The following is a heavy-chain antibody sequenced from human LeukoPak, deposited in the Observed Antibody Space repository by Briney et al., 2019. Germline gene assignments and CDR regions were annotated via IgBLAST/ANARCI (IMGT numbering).Heavy chain of an antibody. CDR3: ARTRRYYYYGSGSYYTPIYYYYYMDV. V-gene: IGHV4-34*01. CDR1: GGSFSGYY. J-gene: IGHJ6*03. D-gene: IGHD3-10*01. Sequence: SSETLSLTCAVYGGSFSGYYWSWIRQPPGKGLEWIGEINHSRSTSYNPSLKSRVTISVDTSKNQFSLKLSSVTAADTAVYYCARTRRYYYYGSGSYYTPIYYYYYMDVWGKGTTVTISS. CDR2: INHSRST.